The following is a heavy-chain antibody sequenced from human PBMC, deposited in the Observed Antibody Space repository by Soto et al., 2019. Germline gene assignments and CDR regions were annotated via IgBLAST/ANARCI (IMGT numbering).Heavy chain of an antibody. CDR3: ARDSVTTDYGMDV. D-gene: IGHD4-4*01. V-gene: IGHV3-11*06. Sequence: QVQLVESGGGLVKPGGSLRLSCAASGFTFSDYYMSWIRQAPGKGLEWVSYISSSSSYTNYADSVKGRFTISRDNAENSLYLQMNSLRAEDTAVYYCARDSVTTDYGMDVWGQGTTVTVSS. CDR1: GFTFSDYY. J-gene: IGHJ6*02. CDR2: ISSSSSYT.